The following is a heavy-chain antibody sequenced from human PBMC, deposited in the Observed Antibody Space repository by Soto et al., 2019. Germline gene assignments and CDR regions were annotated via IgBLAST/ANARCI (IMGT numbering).Heavy chain of an antibody. CDR3: ASSATVTTPHYYYYGMDV. D-gene: IGHD4-4*01. Sequence: SETLSLTCTVSGGSISSYYWSWIRQPPGKGLEWIGYIYYSGSTNYNPSLKSRVTISVDTSKNQFSLKLSSVTAADTAVYYCASSATVTTPHYYYYGMDVWGQGTTVTVSS. J-gene: IGHJ6*02. CDR1: GGSISSYY. CDR2: IYYSGST. V-gene: IGHV4-59*01.